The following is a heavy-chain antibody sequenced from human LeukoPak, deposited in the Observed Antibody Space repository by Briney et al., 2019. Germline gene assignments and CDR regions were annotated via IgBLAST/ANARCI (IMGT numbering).Heavy chain of an antibody. Sequence: PGGSLRLSCAASGFTFSSYAMSWVRQAPGKGLEWVSAISGSGGSTYYADSVKGRFTISRDNSKNTLYLQMNSLRAEDTAVYYCAKDGYYYDSSGYHPFDYWGQGTLVTVSS. V-gene: IGHV3-23*01. CDR2: ISGSGGST. J-gene: IGHJ4*02. CDR3: AKDGYYYDSSGYHPFDY. CDR1: GFTFSSYA. D-gene: IGHD3-22*01.